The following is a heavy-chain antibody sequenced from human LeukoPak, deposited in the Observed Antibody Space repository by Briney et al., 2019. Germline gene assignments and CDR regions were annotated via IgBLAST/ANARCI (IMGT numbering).Heavy chain of an antibody. CDR3: ARYSSGWFR. CDR1: GGSNSSSSYY. CDR2: IYYSGST. V-gene: IGHV4-39*01. D-gene: IGHD6-19*01. J-gene: IGHJ4*02. Sequence: PSETLSLTCTVSGGSNSSSSYYWGWIRQPPGKGLEWIGSIYYSGSTYYNPSLKSRVTISVDTSKNQFSLKLSSVTAADTAVYYCARYSSGWFRWGQGTLVTVSS.